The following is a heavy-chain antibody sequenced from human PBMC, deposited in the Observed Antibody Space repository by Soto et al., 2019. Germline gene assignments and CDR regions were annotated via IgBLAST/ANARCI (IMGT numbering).Heavy chain of an antibody. J-gene: IGHJ4*02. Sequence: ASEKVSCKASGYTFTSYAMHWVRQAPGQRLEWMGWINAGKGNTKYSQKLQGRVTITRDTSASTAYMELSSLRSEDTAVYYCARDLPPVDYWGQGTLVTVSS. CDR1: GYTFTSYA. CDR2: INAGKGNT. V-gene: IGHV1-3*01. CDR3: ARDLPPVDY.